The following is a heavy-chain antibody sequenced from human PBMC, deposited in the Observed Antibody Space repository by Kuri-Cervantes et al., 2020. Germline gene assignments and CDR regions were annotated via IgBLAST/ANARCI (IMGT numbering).Heavy chain of an antibody. CDR2: ISYDGSNK. Sequence: GGSLRFSCAASGFTFSSYAMHWVRQAPGKGLEWVAVISYDGSNKYYADSVKGRFTISRDNSKNTLYLQMNSLRAEDTAVYYCARAAYSGYDLGAGYWGQGTLVTVSS. CDR3: ARAAYSGYDLGAGY. D-gene: IGHD5-12*01. J-gene: IGHJ4*02. CDR1: GFTFSSYA. V-gene: IGHV3-30-3*01.